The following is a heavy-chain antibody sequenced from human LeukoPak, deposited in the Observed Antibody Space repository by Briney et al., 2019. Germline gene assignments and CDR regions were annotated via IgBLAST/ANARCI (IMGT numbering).Heavy chain of an antibody. Sequence: GGSLRLSCAASGFYFANCAMSWVRQAPGKGLEWVSATVGGGSPNTYHADSVKGRFTISRDNAKNTLYLQMNSLRAEDTAVYYCARAGPSPIAAAAPLDYWGQGTLVTVSS. CDR3: ARAGPSPIAAAAPLDY. CDR2: TVGGGSPNT. CDR1: GFYFANCA. V-gene: IGHV3-23*01. J-gene: IGHJ4*02. D-gene: IGHD6-13*01.